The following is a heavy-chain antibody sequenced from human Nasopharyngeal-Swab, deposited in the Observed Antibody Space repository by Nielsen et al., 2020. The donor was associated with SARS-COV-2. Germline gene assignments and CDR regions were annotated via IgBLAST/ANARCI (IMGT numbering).Heavy chain of an antibody. CDR1: GFTFSSYS. J-gene: IGHJ5*02. Sequence: GESLKISCAASGFTFSSYSMNWVRQAPGKGLEWVSYISSSSSTIYYADSVKGRFTISRDNAKNSLYLQMNSLRDEDTAVYYCARDIGPFAAPNWFDPWGQGTLVTVSS. CDR3: ARDIGPFAAPNWFDP. CDR2: ISSSSSTI. D-gene: IGHD6-13*01. V-gene: IGHV3-48*02.